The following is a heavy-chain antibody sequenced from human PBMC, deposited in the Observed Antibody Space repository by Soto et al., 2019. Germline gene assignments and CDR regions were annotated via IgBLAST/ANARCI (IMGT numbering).Heavy chain of an antibody. CDR3: ASQGDVCRGNDCYRHFDS. CDR1: GLRFSDYW. V-gene: IGHV3-7*03. Sequence: VQLAESGGGLVQPGGSLRLSCAASGLRFSDYWMNWVRQARGKGLEWVANIREDGNERYYVDSVKGRFTISRDNAKNLMYLEMNNLRVEDTPVYYCASQGDVCRGNDCYRHFDSWGQGTLVTVSS. CDR2: IREDGNER. D-gene: IGHD5-12*01. J-gene: IGHJ4*02.